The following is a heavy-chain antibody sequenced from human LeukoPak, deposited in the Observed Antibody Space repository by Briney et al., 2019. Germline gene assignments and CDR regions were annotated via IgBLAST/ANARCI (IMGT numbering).Heavy chain of an antibody. CDR3: ARDGGIAVAGDAFDI. J-gene: IGHJ3*02. V-gene: IGHV3-48*03. D-gene: IGHD6-19*01. CDR2: MSSSGRTI. CDR1: GFTLSSYE. Sequence: GGSLRLSCAAPGFTLSSYEMNWVRQAPGKGLEWVSYMSSSGRTIYYADSVKGRSTISRDNAKNSLYLQMNSLRVEDTAVYYCARDGGIAVAGDAFDIWGQGTMVTVSS.